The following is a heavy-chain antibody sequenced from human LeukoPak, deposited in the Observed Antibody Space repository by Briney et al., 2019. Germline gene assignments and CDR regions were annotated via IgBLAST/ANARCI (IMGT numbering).Heavy chain of an antibody. CDR2: ISYDGNHK. D-gene: IGHD3-10*01. J-gene: IGHJ4*02. Sequence: GGSLRLSCAASGLTFSSYNMHWVRQAPGKGLEWVAVISYDGNHKYYADSVKGRFTISRDNSKNTLYLQMNGLRADDTAVYYCAKGYDYRSGAGSFDYWGQGTLVTASS. CDR3: AKGYDYRSGAGSFDY. V-gene: IGHV3-30*18. CDR1: GLTFSSYN.